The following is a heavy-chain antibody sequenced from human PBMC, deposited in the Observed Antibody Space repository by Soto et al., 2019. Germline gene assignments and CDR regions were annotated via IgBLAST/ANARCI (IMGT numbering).Heavy chain of an antibody. D-gene: IGHD3-9*01. CDR2: INHSGST. J-gene: IGHJ6*02. V-gene: IGHV4-34*01. CDR1: GGSFSGYY. Sequence: QVQLQQWGAGLLKPSETLSLTCAVYGGSFSGYYWSWIRQPPGKGLEWFGEINHSGSTNYNPSLKSRVTISVDTSKHHYSLKLSYVTAADTAVYYCARVRAVRYFDWLFPIYGMDVWGQGTTVTVSS. CDR3: ARVRAVRYFDWLFPIYGMDV.